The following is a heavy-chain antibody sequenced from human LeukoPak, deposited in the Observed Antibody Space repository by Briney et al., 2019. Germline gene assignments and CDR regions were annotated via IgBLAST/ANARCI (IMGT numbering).Heavy chain of an antibody. D-gene: IGHD3-3*01. CDR1: GFTFSSYW. CDR2: INSDGSTI. V-gene: IGHV3-74*01. CDR3: ARLYKSITIFGVVHFDY. J-gene: IGHJ4*02. Sequence: PGGSLRLSCAASGFTFSSYWVHWVRQAPGKGLEWVARINSDGSTINHADSVRGRFTISRDNAENTLYLQMSSLRAEDTAVYYCARLYKSITIFGVVHFDYWGQGTLVTVSS.